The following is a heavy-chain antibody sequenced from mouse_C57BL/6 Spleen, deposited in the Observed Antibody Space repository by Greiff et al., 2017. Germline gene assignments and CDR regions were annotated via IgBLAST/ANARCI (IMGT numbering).Heavy chain of an antibody. Sequence: QVHVKQSGAELVKPGASVKISCKASGYAFSSYWMNWVKQRPGKGLEWIGQIYPGDGDTNYNGKFKGKATLTADKSSSTAYMQLSSLTSEDSAVYFCASEGPAWFAYWGQGTLVTVSA. CDR2: IYPGDGDT. J-gene: IGHJ3*01. V-gene: IGHV1-80*01. D-gene: IGHD3-3*01. CDR3: ASEGPAWFAY. CDR1: GYAFSSYW.